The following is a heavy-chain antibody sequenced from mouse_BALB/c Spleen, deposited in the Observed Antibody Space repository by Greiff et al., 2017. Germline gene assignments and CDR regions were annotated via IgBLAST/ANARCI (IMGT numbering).Heavy chain of an antibody. V-gene: IGHV5-9-3*01. J-gene: IGHJ2*01. Sequence: EVMLVESGGGLVKPGGSLKLSCAASGFTFSSYAMSWVRQTPEKRLAWVATISSGGSYTYYPDSVKGRFTISRDNAKNTLYLQMSSLRSEDTAMYYCARQTGLGYYFDYWGQGTTLTVSS. CDR2: ISSGGSYT. D-gene: IGHD3-1*01. CDR1: GFTFSSYA. CDR3: ARQTGLGYYFDY.